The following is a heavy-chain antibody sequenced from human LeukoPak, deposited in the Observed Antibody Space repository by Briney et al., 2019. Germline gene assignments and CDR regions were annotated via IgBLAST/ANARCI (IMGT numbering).Heavy chain of an antibody. V-gene: IGHV1-3*03. CDR3: ARAGGCSSTSCYRPRHFDY. J-gene: IGHJ4*02. D-gene: IGHD2-2*01. CDR2: INAGNGNT. Sequence: GASVKVSCKASGYTFTSYAMHWVRQAPGQRLEWMGWINAGNGNTKYSQELQGRVTITRDTSASTAYMELSSLRSEDMAVYYCARAGGCSSTSCYRPRHFDYWGQGTLVTVSS. CDR1: GYTFTSYA.